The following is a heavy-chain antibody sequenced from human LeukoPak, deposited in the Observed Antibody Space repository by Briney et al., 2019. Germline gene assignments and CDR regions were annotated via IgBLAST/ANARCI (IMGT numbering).Heavy chain of an antibody. J-gene: IGHJ3*02. CDR2: IKADGSVK. V-gene: IGHV3-7*01. CDR1: GFTFSTSW. CDR3: VRDSDYQRNSGGRYAHYDALDI. D-gene: IGHD2-21*01. Sequence: PGGSLRLSCAASGFTFSTSWMSWVRQAPGKGLEWVANIKADGSVKHYVDSMEGRFSISRDNARSSLYLQMHRLRAEDTAVYYCVRDSDYQRNSGGRYAHYDALDIWGHGTMVTVSS.